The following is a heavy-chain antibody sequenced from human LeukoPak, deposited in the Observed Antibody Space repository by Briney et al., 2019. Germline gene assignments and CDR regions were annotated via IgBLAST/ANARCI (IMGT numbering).Heavy chain of an antibody. Sequence: GGSLRLSCAASGNYWMHWVRQAPGKGLVWVSHINGDGSWTTYADSVKGRFTISKDNAKNTVYLQMNNLRAEDTAVYFCAKQSAGSAAWYSLHYDFWGQGTLVTVSS. J-gene: IGHJ4*01. CDR1: GNYW. CDR3: AKQSAGSAAWYSLHYDF. CDR2: INGDGSWT. D-gene: IGHD6-13*01. V-gene: IGHV3-74*01.